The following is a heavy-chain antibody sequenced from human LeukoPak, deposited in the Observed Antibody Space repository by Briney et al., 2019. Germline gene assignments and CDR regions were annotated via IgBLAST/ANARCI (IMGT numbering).Heavy chain of an antibody. CDR3: ARERPGSSGWYTH. J-gene: IGHJ4*02. V-gene: IGHV5-51*01. D-gene: IGHD6-19*01. Sequence: GESLKISCKGSGYSFTSYWIGWVRLMPGKGLEWMGIIFPGDSDTRYSPSFLGEVTFSVDMSTATAYLEWSSLKASDSAMYFCARERPGSSGWYTHWGQGTLVTVSS. CDR1: GYSFTSYW. CDR2: IFPGDSDT.